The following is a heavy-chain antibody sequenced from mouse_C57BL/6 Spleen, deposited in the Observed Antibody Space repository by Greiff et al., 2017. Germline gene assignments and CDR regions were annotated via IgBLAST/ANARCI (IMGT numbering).Heavy chain of an antibody. CDR1: GFNIKDYY. J-gene: IGHJ4*01. V-gene: IGHV14-2*01. CDR2: IDPEDGET. D-gene: IGHD2-2*01. CDR3: ARWGYDHAMDY. Sequence: VHVKQSGAELVKPGASVKLSCTASGFNIKDYYMHWVKQRPEQGLEWIGRIDPEDGETKYAPKFPGKATITADTSSNTAYLQLSSLTSEDTAVYYCARWGYDHAMDYWGKGTSVTVAS.